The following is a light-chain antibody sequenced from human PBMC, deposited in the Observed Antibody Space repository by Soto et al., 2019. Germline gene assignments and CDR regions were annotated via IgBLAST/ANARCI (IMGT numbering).Light chain of an antibody. CDR1: NSDVGSHNF. V-gene: IGLV2-23*01. Sequence: QSALTQPASVSGSPGQSITISCTGTNSDVGSHNFVSWYQQYPGKAPKLLIYEASKRPSGLSNCFSGSKSGNTASLTISGLQAEDEADYYCCSLTNGATWVFGGGTKVPS. J-gene: IGLJ3*02. CDR3: CSLTNGATWV. CDR2: EAS.